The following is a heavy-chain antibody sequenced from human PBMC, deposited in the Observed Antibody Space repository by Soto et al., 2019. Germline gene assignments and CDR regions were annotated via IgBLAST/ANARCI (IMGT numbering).Heavy chain of an antibody. CDR2: MYHSGST. J-gene: IGHJ4*02. Sequence: TSETLSLTCAVSGFSISSGGYSWSWIRQPPGKGLEWIGYMYHSGSTYYNPSLKSRVTISIDRSKNQFSLKLSSVTAADTAVYYCTRLITPLDYWGRGTLVTVSS. D-gene: IGHD3-16*01. CDR1: GFSISSGGYS. CDR3: TRLITPLDY. V-gene: IGHV4-30-2*01.